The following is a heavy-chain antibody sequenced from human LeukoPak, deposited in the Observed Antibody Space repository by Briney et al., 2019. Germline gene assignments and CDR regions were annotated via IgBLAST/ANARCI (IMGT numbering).Heavy chain of an antibody. CDR2: IPYDGSKT. CDR1: GFSFNNYG. CDR3: ARDNWNDMGFMY. D-gene: IGHD1-20*01. J-gene: IGHJ4*02. Sequence: GGSLRLSCSPSGFSFNNYGMHWVRQGPGKGLEWVAYIPYDGSKTYYAESVKGRFTISRDNAKNSLYLQMNSLRAEDTAVYYCARDNWNDMGFMYWGQGTLVTVSS. V-gene: IGHV3-33*05.